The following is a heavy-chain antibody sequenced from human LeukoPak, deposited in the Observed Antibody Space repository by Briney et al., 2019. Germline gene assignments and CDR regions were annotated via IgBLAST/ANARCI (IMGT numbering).Heavy chain of an antibody. V-gene: IGHV3-30*02. D-gene: IGHD3-3*01. CDR1: GFTFSSYA. J-gene: IGHJ6*03. Sequence: GGSLRLSCAASGFTFSSYAMHWVRQAPGKGLEGVAFIRYDGSNKYYADSVKGRFTISRDNSKNKLYLQMNSLRAEDTAVYYCAKGSKEVLFTRDHYMDVWGKGTTVTISS. CDR2: IRYDGSNK. CDR3: AKGSKEVLFTRDHYMDV.